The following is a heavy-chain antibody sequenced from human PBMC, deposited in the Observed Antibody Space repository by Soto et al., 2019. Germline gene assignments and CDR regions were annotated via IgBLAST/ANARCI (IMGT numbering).Heavy chain of an antibody. V-gene: IGHV1-69*01. Sequence: QVQLVQSGAEVKKPGSSVKVSCKASGGTFSSYAISWVRQAPGQGLEWMGGIIPIFGTANYAQKFQGRVTITADESTSIAYMELSSLRSEDTAVYYCAAKYNWNYRPPNWFDPWGQGTLVTVSS. J-gene: IGHJ5*02. CDR1: GGTFSSYA. CDR2: IIPIFGTA. CDR3: AAKYNWNYRPPNWFDP. D-gene: IGHD1-7*01.